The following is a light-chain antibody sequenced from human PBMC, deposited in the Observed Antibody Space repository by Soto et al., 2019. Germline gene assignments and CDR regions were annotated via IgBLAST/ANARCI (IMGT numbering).Light chain of an antibody. J-gene: IGKJ4*01. Sequence: ERVMTHSPATLSVSPGERATLSCRASQGIGSTLAWYQQKPGQTPRLLIYGASTRATGVPARFSGGGSGTEFTLTINSLQSEDSAVYYCQRYSNWPLTFGGGTKVDIK. CDR1: QGIGST. CDR2: GAS. V-gene: IGKV3-15*01. CDR3: QRYSNWPLT.